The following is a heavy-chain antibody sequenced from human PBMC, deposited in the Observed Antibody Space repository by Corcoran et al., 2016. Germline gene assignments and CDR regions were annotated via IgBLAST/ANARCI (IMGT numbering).Heavy chain of an antibody. CDR2: IIPIFGTA. Sequence: QVQLVQSGAEVKKPGSSVKVSCKASGGTFSSYAISWVRQAPGQGLEWMGGIIPIFGTANYAQKFQGRVTITADESTSTAYMELSSLRSEDTAVYYCATHRGGGSYPDYYYYYGMDVWGQGTTVTVSS. V-gene: IGHV1-69*01. D-gene: IGHD1-26*01. CDR3: ATHRGGGSYPDYYYYYGMDV. J-gene: IGHJ6*02. CDR1: GGTFSSYA.